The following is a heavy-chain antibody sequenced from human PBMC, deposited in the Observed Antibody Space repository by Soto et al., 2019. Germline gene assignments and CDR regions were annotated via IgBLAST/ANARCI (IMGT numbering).Heavy chain of an antibody. D-gene: IGHD2-15*01. CDR1: GGSISSGGYS. CDR2: IYHSGRT. CDR3: AHSWYCSGGSCYYTYYFDY. V-gene: IGHV4-30-2*02. J-gene: IGHJ4*02. Sequence: SETLSLTCAVSGGSISSGGYSWSWIRQPPGKGLEWIGYIYHSGRTYYNPSLKSRLTITKDTSKNQVVLTMTNMDPVDTATYYCAHSWYCSGGSCYYTYYFDYWGQGTLVTVSS.